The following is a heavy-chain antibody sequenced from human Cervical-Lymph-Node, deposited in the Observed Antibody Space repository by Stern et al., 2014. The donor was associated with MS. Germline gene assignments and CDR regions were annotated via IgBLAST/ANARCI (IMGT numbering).Heavy chain of an antibody. CDR1: GFTFSSYG. D-gene: IGHD3-3*01. V-gene: IGHV3-33*01. Sequence: VQLVESGGGVVQPGRSLRLSCAASGFTFSSYGMHWVRQAPGKGLEGVAVIWYDGSNKYYADSVKGRFTISRDNSKNTLYLQMNSLRAEDTAVYYCARAVLRFLEWLPDYWGQGTLVTVSS. CDR2: IWYDGSNK. CDR3: ARAVLRFLEWLPDY. J-gene: IGHJ4*02.